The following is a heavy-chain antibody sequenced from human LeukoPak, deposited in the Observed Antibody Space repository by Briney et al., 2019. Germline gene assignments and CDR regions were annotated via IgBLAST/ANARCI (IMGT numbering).Heavy chain of an antibody. CDR2: IIPFLGIA. V-gene: IGHV1-69*04. Sequence: GASVKVSCKASGGTLNNFAITWVRQAPGQGLEWMGRIIPFLGIANYAQKFRGRVTITADESTSTGYMELSSLRSEDTAVYYCARGNYYDSAPYGMEVWGQGTTVTVSS. D-gene: IGHD3-22*01. J-gene: IGHJ6*02. CDR1: GGTLNNFA. CDR3: ARGNYYDSAPYGMEV.